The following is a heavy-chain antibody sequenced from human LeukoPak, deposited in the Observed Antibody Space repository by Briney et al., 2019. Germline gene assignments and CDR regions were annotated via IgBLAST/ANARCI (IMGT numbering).Heavy chain of an antibody. CDR1: GFTFSSYA. J-gene: IGHJ4*02. V-gene: IGHV3-23*01. D-gene: IGHD2-21*02. CDR3: AKDPHIVVVTALVDY. Sequence: PGASLRLSCAAPGFTFSSYAMSWVRQAPGKGLEWVSAISGSGGSTYYADSVKGRFTISRDNSKNTLYLQMNSLRAEDTAVYYCAKDPHIVVVTALVDYWGQGTLVTVSS. CDR2: ISGSGGST.